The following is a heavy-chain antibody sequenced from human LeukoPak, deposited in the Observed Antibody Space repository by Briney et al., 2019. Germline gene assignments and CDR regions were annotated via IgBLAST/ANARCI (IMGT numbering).Heavy chain of an antibody. CDR3: AREGTYYYDSSGLDY. CDR1: GYTFTGYY. CDR2: INPNSGGT. Sequence: ASVKVSYKASGYTFTGYYMHWVRQAPGQGLEWMGWINPNSGGTNYAQKFQGGVTMTRDTSISTAYMELSRLRSDDTAVYYCAREGTYYYDSSGLDYWGQGTLVTVSS. J-gene: IGHJ4*02. V-gene: IGHV1-2*02. D-gene: IGHD3-22*01.